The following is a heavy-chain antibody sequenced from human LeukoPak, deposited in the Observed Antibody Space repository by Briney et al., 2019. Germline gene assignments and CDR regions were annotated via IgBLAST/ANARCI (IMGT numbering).Heavy chain of an antibody. D-gene: IGHD4-23*01. V-gene: IGHV3-48*01. CDR1: GFTFSSYS. J-gene: IGHJ4*02. CDR2: ISSSSSTI. CDR3: ARDRGYGGNLPPLL. Sequence: GGSLRLSCAASGFTFSSYSMNWVRQAPGKGLEWVSYISSSSSTIYYADSVKGRFTISRDNAKNSLYLQMNSLRAEDTAVYYCARDRGYGGNLPPLLWGQGTLVTVSS.